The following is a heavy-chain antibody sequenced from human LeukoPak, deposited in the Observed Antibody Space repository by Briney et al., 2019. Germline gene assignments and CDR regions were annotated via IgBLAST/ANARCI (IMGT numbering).Heavy chain of an antibody. J-gene: IGHJ6*03. CDR2: ISPYNGNT. Sequence: ASVKVSSKPSGYTFTSYGISWVRQAPGQGLEGMEWISPYNGNTNSTQKLQGRVTMTTDTSTSTAYMELRSLRSDDTAVDHCARAGSGRYYYMDGWGKGTTVTVSS. D-gene: IGHD3-10*01. CDR3: ARAGSGRYYYMDG. V-gene: IGHV1-18*01. CDR1: GYTFTSYG.